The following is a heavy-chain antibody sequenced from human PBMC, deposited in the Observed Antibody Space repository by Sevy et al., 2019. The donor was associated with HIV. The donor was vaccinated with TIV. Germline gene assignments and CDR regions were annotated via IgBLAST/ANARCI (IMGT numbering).Heavy chain of an antibody. CDR1: GFTFSSYS. CDR2: ISSSSSTI. Sequence: GGSLRLSCAASGFTFSSYSMNWVRQAPGKGLEWVSYISSSSSTIYYADSVKGRFTISRDNAKNSLYLQMNSLRAEDTVGYYGAGEGEVPAAMGSWFDPWGQGTLVTVSS. D-gene: IGHD2-2*01. V-gene: IGHV3-48*01. CDR3: AGEGEVPAAMGSWFDP. J-gene: IGHJ5*02.